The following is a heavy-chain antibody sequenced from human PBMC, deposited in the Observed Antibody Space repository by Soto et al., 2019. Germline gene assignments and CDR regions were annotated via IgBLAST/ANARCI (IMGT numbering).Heavy chain of an antibody. CDR2: VYYTGST. CDR1: GASIRSTDYY. D-gene: IGHD2-21*02. J-gene: IGHJ5*02. Sequence: SETLSLTCTVSGASIRSTDYYWSWIRQAPGKGLEWIGYVYYTGSTYYNPSLMSRLTISVETSNNQFSLKLTSVTAAETAVYYCVKTARQGAVAPHWFDRWGQGTQVTVSS. V-gene: IGHV4-30-4*01. CDR3: VKTARQGAVAPHWFDR.